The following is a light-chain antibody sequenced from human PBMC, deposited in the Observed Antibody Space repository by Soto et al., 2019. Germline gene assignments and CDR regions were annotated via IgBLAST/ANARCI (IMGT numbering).Light chain of an antibody. CDR3: SSYSSSSTHNYV. V-gene: IGLV2-14*01. J-gene: IGLJ1*01. CDR2: EVS. CDR1: SSDVGGYNY. Sequence: QSVLTQPASVSGSPGQSITISCIGTSSDVGGYNYVSWYQQNPGKAPKLMIYEVSNRPSGISNRFSGAKSDNTASLTISGLQAEDEADYYCSSYSSSSTHNYVFGSGTKLTVL.